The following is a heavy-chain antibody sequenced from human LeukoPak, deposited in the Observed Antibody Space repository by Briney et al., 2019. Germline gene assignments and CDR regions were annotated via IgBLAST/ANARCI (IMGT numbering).Heavy chain of an antibody. D-gene: IGHD2-2*01. CDR1: GYTFTSYY. Sequence: ASVKVSCKASGYTFTSYYMHWVRQAPGQGLEWMGIINPSGGSTSYAQKFQGRVTMTRDTSTSTVYMELSSLRSEDMAVYYCAREEGYCSSTSCPPDYWGQGTLVTVSS. J-gene: IGHJ4*02. V-gene: IGHV1-46*01. CDR2: INPSGGST. CDR3: AREEGYCSSTSCPPDY.